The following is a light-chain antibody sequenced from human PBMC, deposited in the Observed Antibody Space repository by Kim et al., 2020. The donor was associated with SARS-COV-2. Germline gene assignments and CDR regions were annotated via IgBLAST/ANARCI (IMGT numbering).Light chain of an antibody. Sequence: SPGERATLSCRASQSVSKNDLAWYQQRPGQAPRLLIYGASNRATGTPDRFSGSGSGTDFTLTVSRLEPEDFAVYYCQQYGRSPLTFGGGTKVDIK. J-gene: IGKJ4*01. CDR2: GAS. V-gene: IGKV3-20*01. CDR3: QQYGRSPLT. CDR1: QSVSKND.